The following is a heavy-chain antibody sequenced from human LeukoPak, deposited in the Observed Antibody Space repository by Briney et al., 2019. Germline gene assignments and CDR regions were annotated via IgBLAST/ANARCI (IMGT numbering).Heavy chain of an antibody. Sequence: SETLSLTCAVSGYSISSGYSWDWIRQSPGKGLEWIGNIYRSGGTYYNPSLKSRVTISVDTSKNQFSLSLNSVTAADTAVYYCARRKTLFWYFDYWGQGTLVTVSS. J-gene: IGHJ4*02. V-gene: IGHV4-38-2*01. CDR2: IYRSGGT. CDR3: ARRKTLFWYFDY. D-gene: IGHD3-3*01. CDR1: GYSISSGYS.